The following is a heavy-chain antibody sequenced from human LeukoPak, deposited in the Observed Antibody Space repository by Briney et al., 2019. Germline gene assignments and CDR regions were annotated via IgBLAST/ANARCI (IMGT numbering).Heavy chain of an antibody. Sequence: PGGSLRLSCAASGFTFSSYWMHWVRQAPGKGLVWVSRINSDGSSTSYADSVKGRFTISRDNAKNTLYLQMNSLRAEDTAVYYCARRSILTGYSDYYYYGMDVWGQGTAVTVSS. V-gene: IGHV3-74*01. CDR1: GFTFSSYW. D-gene: IGHD3-9*01. CDR3: ARRSILTGYSDYYYYGMDV. CDR2: INSDGSST. J-gene: IGHJ6*02.